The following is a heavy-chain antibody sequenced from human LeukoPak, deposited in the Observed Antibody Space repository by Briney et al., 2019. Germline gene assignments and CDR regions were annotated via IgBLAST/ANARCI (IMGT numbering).Heavy chain of an antibody. CDR1: GLTFGSYW. CDR3: ERGGAFHCFDI. J-gene: IGHJ3*02. CDR2: VNNDGTGT. V-gene: IGHV3-74*01. Sequence: GGSLRLSCAGTGLTFGSYWLHWVRQGPEKGLECSSRVNNDGTGTIYADSVKGRFTISRDNAKNTVFLQLNSLRTEYRGVCNCERGGAFHCFDIWGQGTMVTVSS.